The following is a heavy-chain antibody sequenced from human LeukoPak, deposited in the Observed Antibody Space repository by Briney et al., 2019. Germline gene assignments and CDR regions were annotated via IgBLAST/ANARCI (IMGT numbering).Heavy chain of an antibody. V-gene: IGHV3-23*01. CDR3: ARDRLGGSCCTFYSMDV. J-gene: IGHJ6*02. CDR1: GFPFSNYA. CDR2: ISGSGGTT. D-gene: IGHD2-2*01. Sequence: GGSLRLSCAASGFPFSNYAMTWVRQAPGKGLEWVSVISGSGGTTFYADSVKGRFTISRDNSKNTLYLEVNRLRAEDTAVYYCARDRLGGSCCTFYSMDVWGQGTTVTVSS.